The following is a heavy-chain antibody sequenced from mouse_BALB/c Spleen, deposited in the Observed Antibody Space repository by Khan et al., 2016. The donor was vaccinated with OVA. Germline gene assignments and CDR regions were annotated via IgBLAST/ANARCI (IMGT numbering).Heavy chain of an antibody. V-gene: IGHV1-5*01. CDR1: GYTFTSYW. D-gene: IGHD3-1*01. J-gene: IGHJ3*01. CDR3: TRWGYWFAY. CDR2: IYPGNSDT. Sequence: EVQLHQSGTVLARPGPSVKMSCTASGYTFTSYWMHWVKQRPGQGLEWIGAIYPGNSDTNYNQKFESKAKLTAVTSTSTAFMELSSLTNEDSAVYYGTRWGYWFAYWGQGTLVTVSA.